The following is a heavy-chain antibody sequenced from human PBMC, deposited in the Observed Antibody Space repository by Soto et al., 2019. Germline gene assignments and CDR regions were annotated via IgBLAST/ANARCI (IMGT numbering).Heavy chain of an antibody. Sequence: RHPPGKGLEWIGEINQSGSTNYNPPLKRRVTTSVDTSKNQFSLKLSSVHAADTAVYYCARARIAARRNRYCYGMDVWGQGTTVAVS. CDR2: INQSGST. J-gene: IGHJ6*02. D-gene: IGHD6-6*01. CDR3: ARARIAARRNRYCYGMDV. V-gene: IGHV4-34*01.